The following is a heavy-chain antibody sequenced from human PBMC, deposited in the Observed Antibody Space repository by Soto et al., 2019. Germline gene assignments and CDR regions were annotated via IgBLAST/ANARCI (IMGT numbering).Heavy chain of an antibody. V-gene: IGHV3-11*04. D-gene: IGHD3-22*01. Sequence: GGSLRLSCAASGFTFSDYYMSWIRQAPGKGLEWVSYISSSSSTIYYADSVKGRFTISRDNAKNSLYLQMNSLRDEDTAVYYCARDWAYYYDSSGYYYVQDDAFDIWGQGTMVTVSS. CDR1: GFTFSDYY. CDR2: ISSSSSTI. J-gene: IGHJ3*02. CDR3: ARDWAYYYDSSGYYYVQDDAFDI.